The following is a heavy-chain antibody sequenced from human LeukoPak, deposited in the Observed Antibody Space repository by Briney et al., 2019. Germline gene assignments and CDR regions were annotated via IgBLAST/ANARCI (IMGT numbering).Heavy chain of an antibody. D-gene: IGHD7-27*01. V-gene: IGHV3-7*01. CDR3: VRDLGHSRHYFEY. J-gene: IGHJ4*02. CDR2: ISQDGSET. Sequence: GGSLRLSCAASGFTFNSFFLNWVRLTPGRELEWVACISQDGSETFYMDSVRGRFIISRDNTNNSLYLQMDSLRAEDTAVYFCVRDLGHSRHYFEYWGQGALVTVSS. CDR1: GFTFNSFF.